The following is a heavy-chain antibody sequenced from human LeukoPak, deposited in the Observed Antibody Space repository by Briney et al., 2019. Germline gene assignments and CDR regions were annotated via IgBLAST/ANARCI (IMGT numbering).Heavy chain of an antibody. CDR2: INRSGST. J-gene: IGHJ4*02. CDR1: GGSFSGYY. D-gene: IGHD2-2*02. CDR3: ARWVVPAAIDY. V-gene: IGHV4-34*01. Sequence: SETLSLTCAVYGGSFSGYYWSWIRQPPGKGLEWIGEINRSGSTNYNPSLKSRVTISVDTSKNQFSLKLSSVTAADTAVYYCARWVVPAAIDYWGQGTLVTVSS.